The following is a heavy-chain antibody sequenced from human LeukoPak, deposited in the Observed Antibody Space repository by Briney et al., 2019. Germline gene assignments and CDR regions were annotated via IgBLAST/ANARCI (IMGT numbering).Heavy chain of an antibody. CDR1: GFTFSTYL. D-gene: IGHD3-9*01. CDR3: ARGTSVQYFDWLDIDY. V-gene: IGHV3-21*01. CDR2: ISSSSSYI. J-gene: IGHJ4*02. Sequence: GGSLRLSCAASGFTFSTYLMNWVRQAPGKGLEWVSSISSSSSYIYYADSVKGRFTISRDNAKNSLYLQMNSLRAEDTAVYYCARGTSVQYFDWLDIDYWGQGTLVTVSS.